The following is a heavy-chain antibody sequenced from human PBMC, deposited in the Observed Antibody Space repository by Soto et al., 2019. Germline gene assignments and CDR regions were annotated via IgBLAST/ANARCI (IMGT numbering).Heavy chain of an antibody. V-gene: IGHV3-23*01. CDR2: ISGCGGST. CDR1: GFTFSSYA. D-gene: IGHD3-10*01. Sequence: EVQLLESGGGLVQPGGSLRLSCAASGFTFSSYAMSWVRQAPGKGLEWVSAISGCGGSTYYADSVKGRFTISRDNSKNTLYLQMNSLRAEDTAVYYCAKTSSMVLWFGEAYYFDYWGQGTLVTVSS. J-gene: IGHJ4*02. CDR3: AKTSSMVLWFGEAYYFDY.